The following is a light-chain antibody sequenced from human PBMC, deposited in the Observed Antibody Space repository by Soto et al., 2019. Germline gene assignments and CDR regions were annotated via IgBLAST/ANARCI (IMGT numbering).Light chain of an antibody. CDR3: CSYASSSSYV. V-gene: IGLV2-23*01. CDR1: TSDVGGYNL. J-gene: IGLJ1*01. CDR2: EGT. Sequence: QSVLTQPASVSGSPGQSITISCSGTTSDVGGYNLVSWYQQHTAKAPKLLIYEGTQRPSGVSSRFSGSKSGNTASLTISGLQAEDEADYYCCSYASSSSYVFGTGTMVTVL.